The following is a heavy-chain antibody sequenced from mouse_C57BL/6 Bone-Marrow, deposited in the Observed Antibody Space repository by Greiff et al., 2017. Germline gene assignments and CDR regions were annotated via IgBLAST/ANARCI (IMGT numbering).Heavy chain of an antibody. CDR2: INPSSGYT. CDR3: ARGGYAVYAMDY. D-gene: IGHD2-10*02. Sequence: VQLQQSGAELARPGASVKMSCKASGYTFTSYTMHWVKQRPGQGLEWIGYINPSSGYTKYNQKFKDKATLTADKSSSTAYMQLSSLTSVDSAVYYCARGGYAVYAMDYWGQGTSVTVSS. CDR1: GYTFTSYT. V-gene: IGHV1-4*01. J-gene: IGHJ4*01.